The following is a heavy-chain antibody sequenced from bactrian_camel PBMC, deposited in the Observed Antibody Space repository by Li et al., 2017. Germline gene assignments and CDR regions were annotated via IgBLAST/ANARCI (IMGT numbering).Heavy chain of an antibody. Sequence: HVQLVESGGGLVQTGGSLGLSCTASGLKYGRDAAVGWFRQAPGKEREGVATKDSSGRYTYYSDSVKGRFTISLDNAKNTVYLQMNSLTPEDTAMYYCAASDTLGCRRGLMEKADFNYYGQGTQVTGS. V-gene: IGHV3S63*01. CDR2: KDSSGRYT. CDR3: AASDTLGCRRGLMEKADFNY. CDR1: GLKYGRDA. D-gene: IGHD3*01. J-gene: IGHJ4*01.